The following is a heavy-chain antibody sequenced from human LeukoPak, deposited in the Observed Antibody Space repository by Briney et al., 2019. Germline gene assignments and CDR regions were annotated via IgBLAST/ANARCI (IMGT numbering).Heavy chain of an antibody. J-gene: IGHJ3*02. V-gene: IGHV4-39*07. CDR2: INHSGST. D-gene: IGHD3-22*01. CDR3: ARETYITMMPGAFDI. Sequence: PSETLSLTCTVSGGSISSSSYYWGWIRQPPGKGLEWIGEINHSGSTNYNPSLKSRVTISVDTSKNQFSLKVSSVTAADTAVYYCARETYITMMPGAFDIWGQGTMVTVSS. CDR1: GGSISSSSYY.